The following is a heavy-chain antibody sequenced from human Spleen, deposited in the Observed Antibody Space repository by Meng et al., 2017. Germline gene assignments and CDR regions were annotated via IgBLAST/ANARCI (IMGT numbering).Heavy chain of an antibody. Sequence: QVQLQQWGAGLVKPSETLSLTCVVSGGSFIDYYWSWIRQPPGKGLEWIGEINHSGSTNYNPSLKSRVTISVDTSKNQFSLKLSSVTAADTAVYYCARGGDIVATITLDYWGQGTLVTVSS. CDR2: INHSGST. CDR3: ARGGDIVATITLDY. CDR1: GGSFIDYY. V-gene: IGHV4-34*01. J-gene: IGHJ4*02. D-gene: IGHD5-12*01.